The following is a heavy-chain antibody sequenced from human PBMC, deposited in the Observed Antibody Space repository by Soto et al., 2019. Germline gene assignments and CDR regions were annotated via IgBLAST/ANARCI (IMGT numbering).Heavy chain of an antibody. V-gene: IGHV3-33*01. Sequence: PGGSLRLSCAASGFTFSSYGMHWVRQAPGKGLEWVAVIWYDGSNKYYADSVKGRFTISRDNSKNTLYLQMNSLRAEDTAVYYCARDTEGLYSSGIDYGMDVWGQGTTVTVSS. CDR2: IWYDGSNK. CDR3: ARDTEGLYSSGIDYGMDV. D-gene: IGHD6-19*01. J-gene: IGHJ6*02. CDR1: GFTFSSYG.